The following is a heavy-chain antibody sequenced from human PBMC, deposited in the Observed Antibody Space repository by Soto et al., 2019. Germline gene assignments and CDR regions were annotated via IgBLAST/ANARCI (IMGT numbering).Heavy chain of an antibody. CDR2: ISYDGSNK. D-gene: IGHD6-13*01. Sequence: LRLSCAASGFTFSSYGMHWVRQAPGKGLEWVAVISYDGSNKYYADSVKGRFTISRDNSKNTLYLQMNSLRAEDTAVYYCAKGIASLDYWGQGTLVTVSS. V-gene: IGHV3-30*18. CDR1: GFTFSSYG. CDR3: AKGIASLDY. J-gene: IGHJ4*02.